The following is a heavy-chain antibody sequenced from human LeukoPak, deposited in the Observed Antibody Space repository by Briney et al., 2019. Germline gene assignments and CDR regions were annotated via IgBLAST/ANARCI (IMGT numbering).Heavy chain of an antibody. V-gene: IGHV3-53*01. Sequence: GGSLRLSCAASGFAVSSNYMSWVRQTPGKGLEWVSVIYSGGSTYYADSVKGRFTISRDNSENTLYLQMNSLRAEDTAVYYCARDPSFSVPYYYYGMDVWGQGTTVTVSS. CDR1: GFAVSSNY. J-gene: IGHJ6*02. CDR2: IYSGGST. D-gene: IGHD3-10*01. CDR3: ARDPSFSVPYYYYGMDV.